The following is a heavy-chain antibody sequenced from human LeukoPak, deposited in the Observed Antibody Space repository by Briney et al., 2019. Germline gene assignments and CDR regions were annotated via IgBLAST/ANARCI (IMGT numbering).Heavy chain of an antibody. J-gene: IGHJ3*02. CDR3: ARPQLMADDAFDI. CDR2: IYYSGST. D-gene: IGHD5-24*01. CDR1: GGSISSYY. Sequence: SETLSLTCTVSGGSISSYYWSWIRQPPGKGLEWIGYIYYSGSTNYSPSLKSRVTISVDTSKNQFSLKLSSVTAADTAVYYCARPQLMADDAFDIWGQGTMVTVSS. V-gene: IGHV4-59*08.